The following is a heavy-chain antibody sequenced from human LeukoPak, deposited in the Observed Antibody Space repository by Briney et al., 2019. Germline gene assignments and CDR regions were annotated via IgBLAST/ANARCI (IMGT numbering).Heavy chain of an antibody. D-gene: IGHD5-12*01. Sequence: SETLSLTCAVYGGSFSGYYWSWIRQPPGKGLEWRGEINHSGSTNYNPSLKSRVNLSVDTSKNGFSLMLSSVTAADTAVYYCARPRGYDYDCWGQGTLVTVSS. J-gene: IGHJ4*02. V-gene: IGHV4-34*01. CDR2: INHSGST. CDR3: ARPRGYDYDC. CDR1: GGSFSGYY.